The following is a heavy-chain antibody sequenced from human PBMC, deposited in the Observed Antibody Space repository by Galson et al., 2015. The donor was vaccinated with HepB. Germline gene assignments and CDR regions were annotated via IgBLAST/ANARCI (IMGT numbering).Heavy chain of an antibody. Sequence: GYTFTSYNIHWVRQAPGQRLEWMGWINGGNGNTKYSQKVQGRVTFTRDTSANTAYMELSSLRSEDTAVYYCARRLSRYYESSGYQADWLDPWGQGTLVTVSS. V-gene: IGHV1-3*01. D-gene: IGHD3-22*01. CDR3: ARRLSRYYESSGYQADWLDP. CDR1: GYTFTSYN. CDR2: INGGNGNT. J-gene: IGHJ5*02.